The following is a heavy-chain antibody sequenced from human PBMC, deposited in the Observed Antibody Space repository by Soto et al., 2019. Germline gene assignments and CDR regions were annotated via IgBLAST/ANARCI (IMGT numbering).Heavy chain of an antibody. CDR1: GDTFSIYT. D-gene: IGHD6-13*01. Sequence: QVQLVQSGSEVKKPGSSVRVSCKTSGDTFSIYTISWVRQAPVQVLEWMGRVLPFLDITSYSQRFQGRVTITADRSTTTAYMELTSLRSEDTAVYYCARDRDNSNWPNFDSWGQGTLVTVSS. CDR3: ARDRDNSNWPNFDS. J-gene: IGHJ4*02. CDR2: VLPFLDIT. V-gene: IGHV1-69*02.